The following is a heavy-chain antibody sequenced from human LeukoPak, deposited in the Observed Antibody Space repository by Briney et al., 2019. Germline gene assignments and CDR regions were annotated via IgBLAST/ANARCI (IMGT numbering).Heavy chain of an antibody. V-gene: IGHV4-34*01. CDR2: INHSGST. Sequence: SETLSLTCAVYGGSFSGYYWSWIRQPPGKGLAWIGEINHSGSTNYNPSLKSRVTISVDTSKNQFSLNLSSVTAADTAVYYCARQEIGLRSFDPWGQGTLVTVSS. J-gene: IGHJ5*02. CDR1: GGSFSGYY. D-gene: IGHD3/OR15-3a*01. CDR3: ARQEIGLRSFDP.